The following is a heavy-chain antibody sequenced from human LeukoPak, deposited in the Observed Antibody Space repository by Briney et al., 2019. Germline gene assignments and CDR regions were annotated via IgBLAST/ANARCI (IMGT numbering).Heavy chain of an antibody. J-gene: IGHJ4*02. CDR1: GFTFSSYS. Sequence: GGSLRLSCAASGFTFSSYSMHWVRRAPGKGLEWVTFIRYDGSNKYYAESVKGRFTISRDNSKNTLYLQMNSLRAEDTAVYYCAKAIHSSSSGVVDYWGQGTLVTVSS. V-gene: IGHV3-30*02. D-gene: IGHD6-6*01. CDR3: AKAIHSSSSGVVDY. CDR2: IRYDGSNK.